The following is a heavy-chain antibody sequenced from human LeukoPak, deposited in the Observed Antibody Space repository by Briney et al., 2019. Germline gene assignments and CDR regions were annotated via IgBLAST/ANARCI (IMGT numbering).Heavy chain of an antibody. D-gene: IGHD4-17*01. CDR1: GGSISSGGYH. V-gene: IGHV4-30-2*01. CDR2: INHSGST. J-gene: IGHJ4*02. CDR3: AARRESIYYGDYEDY. Sequence: SQTLSLTCAVSGGSISSGGYHWSWIRQPPGKGLEWIGEINHSGSTNYNPSLKSRVTISVDTSKNQFSLKLSSVTAADTAVYYCAARRESIYYGDYEDYWGQGTLVTVSS.